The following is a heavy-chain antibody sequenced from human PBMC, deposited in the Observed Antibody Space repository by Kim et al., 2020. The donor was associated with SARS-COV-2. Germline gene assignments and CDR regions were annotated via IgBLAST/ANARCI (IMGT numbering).Heavy chain of an antibody. J-gene: IGHJ4*02. CDR3: ARGIHGGAVDY. V-gene: IGHV3-13*04. D-gene: IGHD3-10*01. Sequence: GGSLRLSCAASGFTFSSYDMHWVRQATGKGLEWVSAIGTAGDTYYPGSVKGRFTISRENAKNSLYLQMNSLRAGDTAVYYCARGIHGGAVDYWGQGTLVTVSS. CDR1: GFTFSSYD. CDR2: IGTAGDT.